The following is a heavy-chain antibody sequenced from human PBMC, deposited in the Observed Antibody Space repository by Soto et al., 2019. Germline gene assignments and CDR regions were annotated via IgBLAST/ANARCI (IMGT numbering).Heavy chain of an antibody. CDR2: IYYSGST. J-gene: IGHJ5*02. CDR1: GGSIRRYY. V-gene: IGHV4-59*01. D-gene: IGHD1-26*01. Sequence: SETLSLTCTVSGGSIRRYYWIWIRQPPGKGLEWIGHIYYSGSTNYNPSLKSRVTISIDTSKNQFSLKLSSVTAADTAVYYCAREGWVRYPFDPCGRGTLVTVSS. CDR3: AREGWVRYPFDP.